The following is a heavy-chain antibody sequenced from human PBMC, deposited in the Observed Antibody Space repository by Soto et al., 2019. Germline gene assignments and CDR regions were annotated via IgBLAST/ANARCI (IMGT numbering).Heavy chain of an antibody. CDR2: IRSKAYGGTT. CDR3: TRLRLLSHFCDY. D-gene: IGHD2-2*01. J-gene: IGHJ4*02. Sequence: GGSLRLSCTASGFTFGDYAMSWVRQAPGKGLEWVGFIRSKAYGGTTEYAASVKGRFTISRDDSKSIAYLQMNSLKTEDTAVYYCTRLRLLSHFCDYWGQGTLVTVSS. CDR1: GFTFGDYA. V-gene: IGHV3-49*04.